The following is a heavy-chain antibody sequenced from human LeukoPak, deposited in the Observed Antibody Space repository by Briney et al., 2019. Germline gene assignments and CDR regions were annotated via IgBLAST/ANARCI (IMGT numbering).Heavy chain of an antibody. D-gene: IGHD6-19*01. V-gene: IGHV3-7*01. CDR2: INEGGNSK. CDR1: GFTFSAYW. J-gene: IGHJ4*02. CDR3: ARVGKNGWDFDH. Sequence: GGSLRLSCAASGFTFSAYWMTWVRQAPGKGLEWVANINEGGNSKYYVDSVRGRFTISRDKTKDLLHLQMSSLRAEDTAVYYCARVGKNGWDFDHWGQGTLVTVAS.